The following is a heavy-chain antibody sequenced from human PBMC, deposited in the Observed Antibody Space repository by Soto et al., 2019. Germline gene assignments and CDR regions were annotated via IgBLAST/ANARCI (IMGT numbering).Heavy chain of an antibody. CDR3: ARLGPDYDILTGPSA. J-gene: IGHJ5*02. D-gene: IGHD3-9*01. Sequence: ASVKVSCTASGGTFSSYTISWVRQAPGQGLEWMGRIIPILGIANYAQKFQGRVTITADKSTSTAYMELSSLRSEDTAVYYCARLGPDYDILTGPSAWGQGTLVTVSS. V-gene: IGHV1-69*02. CDR1: GGTFSSYT. CDR2: IIPILGIA.